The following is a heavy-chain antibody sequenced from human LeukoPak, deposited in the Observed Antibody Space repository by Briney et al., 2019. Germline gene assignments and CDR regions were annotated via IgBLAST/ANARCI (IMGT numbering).Heavy chain of an antibody. CDR2: INHSGST. CDR1: GGSFSGYY. Sequence: SETLSLTCAVYGGSFSGYYWSCIRQPPGKGLEWIGEINHSGSTNYNPSLKSRVTISVDTSKNQFSLKLSSVTAADTAVYYCARLWRHCSGGSCSLLDYYYGMDVWGQGTTLTVSS. J-gene: IGHJ6*02. V-gene: IGHV4-34*01. D-gene: IGHD2-15*01. CDR3: ARLWRHCSGGSCSLLDYYYGMDV.